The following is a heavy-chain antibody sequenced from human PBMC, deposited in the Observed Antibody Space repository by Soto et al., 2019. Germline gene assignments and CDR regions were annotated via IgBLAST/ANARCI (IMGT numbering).Heavy chain of an antibody. CDR2: IYWDDDK. CDR3: AHTRPPLVACY. J-gene: IGHJ4*02. Sequence: QITLKESGPTLVKPTQTLTLTCTFSGFSLSTSGVGVGWIRQPPGKALEWLALIYWDDDKRYSPSLQSRLTITKDTSKHQVVLTMTNMDPVDTATYYCAHTRPPLVACYWGQGILVTVSS. CDR1: GFSLSTSGVG. V-gene: IGHV2-5*02. D-gene: IGHD2-8*02.